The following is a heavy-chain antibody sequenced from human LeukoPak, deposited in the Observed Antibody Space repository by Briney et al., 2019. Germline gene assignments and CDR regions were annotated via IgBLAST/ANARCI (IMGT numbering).Heavy chain of an antibody. J-gene: IGHJ4*02. Sequence: GGSLRLSCAASGFSFDDFAMHWVRQAPGKGLEWVSGITWNGGTIDYADSVKGRFTISRDNAKNSLYLQMNSLRAEDTALYYCATRYASGPIADYWGQGTLVTVSS. D-gene: IGHD3-10*01. CDR1: GFSFDDFA. V-gene: IGHV3-9*01. CDR3: ATRYASGPIADY. CDR2: ITWNGGTI.